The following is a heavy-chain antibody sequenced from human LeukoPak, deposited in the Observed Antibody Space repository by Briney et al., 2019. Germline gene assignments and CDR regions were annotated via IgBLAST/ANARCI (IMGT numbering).Heavy chain of an antibody. CDR1: GFTFDDYA. CDR2: ISWNSGSI. Sequence: GGSLRLSCAASGFTFDDYAMHWVRQAPRKGLEWVSGISWNSGSIGYADSVKGRFTISRDNAKNSLYLQMNSLRAEDTALYYCAKGLAGATDDAFDIWGQGTMVTVSS. V-gene: IGHV3-9*01. CDR3: AKGLAGATDDAFDI. J-gene: IGHJ3*02. D-gene: IGHD1-26*01.